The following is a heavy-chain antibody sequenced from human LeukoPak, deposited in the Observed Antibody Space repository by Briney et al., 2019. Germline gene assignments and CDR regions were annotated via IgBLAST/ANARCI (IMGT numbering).Heavy chain of an antibody. CDR2: INPNSGGT. D-gene: IGHD6-13*01. CDR3: AISLLIAAAVRGHPAY. J-gene: IGHJ4*02. CDR1: GYTFTGYY. V-gene: IGHV1-2*02. Sequence: ASVKVSCKASGYTFTGYYMHWVRQAPGQGLEWMGWINPNSGGTNYAQKFQGRVTMTRDTSISTAYMELSRLRSDDTAVYYCAISLLIAAAVRGHPAYWGQGTLVTVSS.